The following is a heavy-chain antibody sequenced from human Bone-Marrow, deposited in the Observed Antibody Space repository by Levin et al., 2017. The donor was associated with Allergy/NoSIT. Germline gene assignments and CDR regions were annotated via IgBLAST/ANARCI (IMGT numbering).Heavy chain of an antibody. Sequence: GGSLRLSCAASGFTFSSYGMHWVRQAPGKGLEWVAVISYDGSNKYYADSVKGRFTISRDNSKNTLYLQMNSLRAEDTAVYYCAKGHYGEDAFDSWGQGTMVTVSS. V-gene: IGHV3-30*18. J-gene: IGHJ3*02. CDR2: ISYDGSNK. CDR1: GFTFSSYG. D-gene: IGHD3-10*01. CDR3: AKGHYGEDAFDS.